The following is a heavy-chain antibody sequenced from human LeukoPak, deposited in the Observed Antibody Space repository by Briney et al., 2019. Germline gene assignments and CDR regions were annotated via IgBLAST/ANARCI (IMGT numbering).Heavy chain of an antibody. CDR2: IYPGDSDT. CDR1: ADSFNTYW. CDR3: ARLKGYYYDSSQENWFDP. V-gene: IGHV5-51*01. D-gene: IGHD3-22*01. Sequence: KAGESLKISCKGSADSFNTYWIGWVRQMPGKGLEWMGIIYPGDSDTRYSPSFQGQVTISADKSISTAYLQWSSLKASDTAMYYCARLKGYYYDSSQENWFDPWGQGTLVTVSS. J-gene: IGHJ5*02.